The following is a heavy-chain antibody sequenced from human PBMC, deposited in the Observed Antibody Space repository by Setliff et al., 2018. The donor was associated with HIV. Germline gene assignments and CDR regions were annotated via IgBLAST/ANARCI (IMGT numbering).Heavy chain of an antibody. CDR1: GGSISSGGYY. CDR2: LNYVEVT. D-gene: IGHD2-8*01. Sequence: SETLSLTCIVSGGSISSGGYYWSWIRQPPGKGLEWIGELNYVEVTNHNPSLKSRVTISVEASKRQWSLKLNSVTAADTAVYYCAKDAGVTGGLYRYYIDAWGNGTTVTVSS. V-gene: IGHV4-39*07. CDR3: AKDAGVTGGLYRYYIDA. J-gene: IGHJ6*03.